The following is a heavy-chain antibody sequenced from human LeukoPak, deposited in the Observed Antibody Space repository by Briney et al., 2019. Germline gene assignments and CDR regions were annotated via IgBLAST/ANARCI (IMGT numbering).Heavy chain of an antibody. CDR2: ISAYNGNT. Sequence: ASVKVSCKASGYTFTSYGISWVRQAPGQGLEWMGWISAYNGNTNYAQKLQGRVTMTTDTSTSTAYMELRSLRSDDTAVYYCARDLPVGAVVPLPLLDYWGQGTLVTVSS. V-gene: IGHV1-18*01. J-gene: IGHJ4*02. CDR1: GYTFTSYG. D-gene: IGHD1-26*01. CDR3: ARDLPVGAVVPLPLLDY.